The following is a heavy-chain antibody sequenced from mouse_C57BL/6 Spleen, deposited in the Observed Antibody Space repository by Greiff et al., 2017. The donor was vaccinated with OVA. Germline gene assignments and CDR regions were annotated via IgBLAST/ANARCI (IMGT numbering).Heavy chain of an antibody. CDR2: IYPGSGNT. D-gene: IGHD2-10*02. V-gene: IGHV1-76*01. Sequence: VQLQQSGAELVRPGASVKLSCKASGYTFTDYYINWVKQRPGQGLEWIARIYPGSGNTYYNEKFKGKATLTAEKSSSTAYMQLSSLTSEDSAVYFSARKKGYGNGFAYWGQGTLVTVSA. J-gene: IGHJ3*01. CDR1: GYTFTDYY. CDR3: ARKKGYGNGFAY.